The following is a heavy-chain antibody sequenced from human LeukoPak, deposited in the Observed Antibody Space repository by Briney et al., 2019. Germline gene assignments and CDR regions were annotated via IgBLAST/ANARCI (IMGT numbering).Heavy chain of an antibody. Sequence: GGSLRLSCEASGFTFNIAWMSWVRQAPGKGLEWVGRIRSTPDGGATDYAAPVKGRFTISRDDSKNTLYLQMSSLRTEDTAVYYCATDLHFGYCTATSCANYWGQGTLVTVSS. CDR3: ATDLHFGYCTATSCANY. D-gene: IGHD2-2*03. J-gene: IGHJ4*02. CDR1: GFTFNIAW. V-gene: IGHV3-15*01. CDR2: IRSTPDGGAT.